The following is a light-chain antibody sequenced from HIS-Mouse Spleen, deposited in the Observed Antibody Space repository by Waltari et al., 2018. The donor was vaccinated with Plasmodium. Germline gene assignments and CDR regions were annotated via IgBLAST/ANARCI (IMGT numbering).Light chain of an antibody. CDR2: KAS. CDR3: QQYNSYWT. V-gene: IGKV1-5*03. J-gene: IGKJ1*01. CDR1: QSISRW. Sequence: DIQMTQSPSTLSASVGDRVTIACRASQSISRWLAWDQQKPGKAPKLLIYKASSLESGVPSRFSGSGSGTEFTLTISSLQPDDFATYYCQQYNSYWTFGQGTKVEIK.